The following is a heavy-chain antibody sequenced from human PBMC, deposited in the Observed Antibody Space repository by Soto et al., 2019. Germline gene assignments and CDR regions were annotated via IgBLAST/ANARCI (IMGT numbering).Heavy chain of an antibody. Sequence: SETLSLTCAVYGGSFSGYYWSWIRQPPGKGLEWIGEINHSGSTNYNPSLKSRVTISVDTSKNQFSLKLSSVTAADTAVYYCARGCRDYAGGYYYYGMDVWGQGTTVTVSS. CDR2: INHSGST. J-gene: IGHJ6*02. CDR1: GGSFSGYY. D-gene: IGHD3-16*01. V-gene: IGHV4-34*01. CDR3: ARGCRDYAGGYYYYGMDV.